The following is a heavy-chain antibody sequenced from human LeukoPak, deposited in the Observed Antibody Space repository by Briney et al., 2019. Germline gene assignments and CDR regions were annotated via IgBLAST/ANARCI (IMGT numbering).Heavy chain of an antibody. CDR1: GFTFSSYS. Sequence: GGSLRLSCAASGFTFSSYSMNWVRQAPGKGLECVSYISSGSSTIHYSDSVKGRFTISRDNAKNSLYLQMNSLRAEDTAVYYCARRYCSGGSCYFDYWGQGTLVTVSS. D-gene: IGHD2-15*01. CDR2: ISSGSSTI. J-gene: IGHJ4*02. V-gene: IGHV3-48*01. CDR3: ARRYCSGGSCYFDY.